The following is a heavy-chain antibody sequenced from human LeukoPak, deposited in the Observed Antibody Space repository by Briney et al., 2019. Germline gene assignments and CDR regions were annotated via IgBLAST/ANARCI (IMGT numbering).Heavy chain of an antibody. Sequence: ASVKVSCKASGGTFSSYAISWVRQAPGQGLVWMGGIIPIFGTANYAQKFQGRVTITADESTSTAYMELSSLRSEDTAVYYCARGRPKLAYCGGDCSKYYFDYWGQGTLVTVSS. CDR1: GGTFSSYA. D-gene: IGHD2-21*01. CDR2: IIPIFGTA. V-gene: IGHV1-69*13. CDR3: ARGRPKLAYCGGDCSKYYFDY. J-gene: IGHJ4*02.